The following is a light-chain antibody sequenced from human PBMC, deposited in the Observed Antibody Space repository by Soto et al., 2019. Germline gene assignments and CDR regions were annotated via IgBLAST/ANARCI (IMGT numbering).Light chain of an antibody. CDR3: ETWGTNTRV. J-gene: IGLJ3*02. CDR2: LEGSGSY. CDR1: SGHSSYI. Sequence: QSVLTQSSSASASLGSSVKLTCTLSSGHSSYIIAWHQQQPGKAPRYLMKLEGSGSYNKGSGVPDRFSGSSSGADRYLTISNLHVEDEADYYCETWGTNTRVFGGGTKVTVL. V-gene: IGLV4-60*02.